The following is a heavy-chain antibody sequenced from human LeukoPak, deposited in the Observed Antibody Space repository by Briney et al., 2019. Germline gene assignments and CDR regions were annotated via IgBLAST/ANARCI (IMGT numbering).Heavy chain of an antibody. J-gene: IGHJ5*02. V-gene: IGHV3-23*01. CDR1: GFTFSSYA. CDR2: ISGSGGST. D-gene: IGHD2-2*02. CDR3: AKDLSCRTTSCYKRGANWFDP. Sequence: GGSLRLSCVASGFTFSSYAMNWVRQAPGKGLEWVSVISGSGGSTYYADSVKGRFIISRDNFNNTLDLQMNSLRAEDTAIYYCAKDLSCRTTSCYKRGANWFDPWGQGTLVTVSS.